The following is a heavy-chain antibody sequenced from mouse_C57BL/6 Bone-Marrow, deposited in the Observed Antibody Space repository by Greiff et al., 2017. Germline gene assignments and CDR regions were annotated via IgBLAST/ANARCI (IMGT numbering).Heavy chain of an antibody. D-gene: IGHD1-1*01. CDR2: IWRGGST. V-gene: IGHV2-5*01. Sequence: VQLQPSGPGLVQPSQSLSITCTVSGLSLTSYGVHWVRQSPGKGLEWLGVIWRGGSTDYTAAFMSRLSITKDNSKSQVFFKMNSLQADDTAIYYCAKKPSYYYGSSYAMDYWCQGTSVTVSS. J-gene: IGHJ4*01. CDR1: GLSLTSYG. CDR3: AKKPSYYYGSSYAMDY.